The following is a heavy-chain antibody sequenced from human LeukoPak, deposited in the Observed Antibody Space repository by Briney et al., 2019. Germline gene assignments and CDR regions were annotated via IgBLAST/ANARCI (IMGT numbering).Heavy chain of an antibody. V-gene: IGHV3-23*01. J-gene: IGHJ4*02. CDR2: ISGSGGST. CDR3: AKVADVGYSSSWYYTGYFDY. Sequence: PGGSLRLSCAASGFTFSSYAMSWVRQAPGKGLEWVSAISGSGGSTYHADSVKGRFTISRDNSKNTLYLQMNSLRAEDTAVYYCAKVADVGYSSSWYYTGYFDYWGQGTLVTVSS. D-gene: IGHD6-13*01. CDR1: GFTFSSYA.